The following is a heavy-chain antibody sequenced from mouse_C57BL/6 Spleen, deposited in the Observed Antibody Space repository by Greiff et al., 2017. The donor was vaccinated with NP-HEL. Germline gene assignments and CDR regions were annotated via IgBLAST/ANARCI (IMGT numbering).Heavy chain of an antibody. CDR2: INPNYGTT. J-gene: IGHJ2*01. CDR1: GYSFTDYN. Sequence: VQLKESGPELVKPGASVKISCKASGYSFTDYNMNWVKQSNGKSLEWIGVINPNYGTTSYNQKFKGKATLTVDQSSSTAYMQLNSLTSEDSAVYYCARSPYGNYLYYFDYWGQGTTLTVSS. CDR3: ARSPYGNYLYYFDY. D-gene: IGHD2-1*01. V-gene: IGHV1-39*01.